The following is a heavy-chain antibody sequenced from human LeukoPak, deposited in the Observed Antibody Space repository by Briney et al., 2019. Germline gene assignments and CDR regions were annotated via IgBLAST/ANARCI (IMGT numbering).Heavy chain of an antibody. CDR2: IYSGGNT. CDR3: ARVVDHDYSDYYLDY. J-gene: IGHJ4*02. V-gene: IGHV3-53*01. D-gene: IGHD4-11*01. CDR1: GFTVSSNG. Sequence: GGSLRLSCAASGFTVSSNGMSWVRQAPGKGLECVSLIYSGGNTYYADSVKGRFTISRDNSKNTLFLQMNSLRAEDTAVYYCARVVDHDYSDYYLDYWGQGTLVTVSS.